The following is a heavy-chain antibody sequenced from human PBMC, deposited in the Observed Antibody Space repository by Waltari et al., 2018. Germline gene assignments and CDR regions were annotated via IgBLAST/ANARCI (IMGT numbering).Heavy chain of an antibody. CDR3: TNLVVVAAPTRRGPH. CDR1: GFTFGDYA. Sequence: EVQLVESGGGLVQPGRSLRLSCTASGFTFGDYAMSWFRQAPGKGLEWVGFIRSKAYGGTTEYAASVKGRFTISRDDSKSIAYLQMNSLKTEDTAVYYCTNLVVVAAPTRRGPHWGQGTLVTVSS. CDR2: IRSKAYGGTT. V-gene: IGHV3-49*03. J-gene: IGHJ4*02. D-gene: IGHD2-15*01.